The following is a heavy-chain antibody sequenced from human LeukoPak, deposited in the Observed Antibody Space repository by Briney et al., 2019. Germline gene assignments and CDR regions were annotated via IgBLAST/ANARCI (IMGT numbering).Heavy chain of an antibody. CDR3: ARAPGGRGALDI. CDR2: IYTSGST. D-gene: IGHD3-16*01. CDR1: GGSISSGSYY. V-gene: IGHV4-61*02. Sequence: SETLSLTCTVSGGSISSGSYYWSWIRQPAGKGLEWIGRIYTSGSTNYNPSLKSRVTISVGTSKNQFSLKLSSVTAADTAVYYCARAPGGRGALDIWGQGTMVTVSS. J-gene: IGHJ3*02.